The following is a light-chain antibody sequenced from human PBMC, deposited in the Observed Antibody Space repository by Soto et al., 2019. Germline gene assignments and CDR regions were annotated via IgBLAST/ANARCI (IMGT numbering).Light chain of an antibody. CDR1: QSVITY. CDR3: QQRSNWPPT. CDR2: DAS. Sequence: ETVLTQSPATLSLSPGARATLSCRASQSVITYLAWYQQKPGQAPRLLIYDASNRATGIPARFSGSGSATDFTLTISSLEPEDFAVYYCQQRSNWPPTFGGGTKVDIK. V-gene: IGKV3-11*01. J-gene: IGKJ4*01.